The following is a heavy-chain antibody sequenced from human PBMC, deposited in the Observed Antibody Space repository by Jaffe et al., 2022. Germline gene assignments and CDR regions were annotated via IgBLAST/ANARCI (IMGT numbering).Heavy chain of an antibody. Sequence: QVQLQESGPGLVRPSGTLSLTCAVSGGSISSNNWWSWVRQSPGKGLEWIGEIYHSGGTNYNPSLKSRVIISVDKSKNQFSLKLNSVTAADTAVYYCARRDIVIVPAARPALDYWGQGLLLTVSS. CDR2: IYHSGGT. J-gene: IGHJ4*02. CDR3: ARRDIVIVPAARPALDY. V-gene: IGHV4-4*02. D-gene: IGHD2-2*01. CDR1: GGSISSNNW.